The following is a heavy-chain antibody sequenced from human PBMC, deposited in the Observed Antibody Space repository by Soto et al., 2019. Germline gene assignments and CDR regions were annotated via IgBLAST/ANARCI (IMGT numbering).Heavy chain of an antibody. CDR2: IYSGGST. Sequence: GGSLRLSCAASGFTFSSYGMHWVRQAPGKGLEWVSVIYSGGSTYYADSVTGRFTVSRDTLKNTFFLQMNSLRAEDTAVYYCARTPIHLITEPVPFSHYYYGMDVWGQGTTVTVSS. V-gene: IGHV3-66*01. J-gene: IGHJ6*02. CDR1: GFTFSSYG. CDR3: ARTPIHLITEPVPFSHYYYGMDV. D-gene: IGHD3-10*01.